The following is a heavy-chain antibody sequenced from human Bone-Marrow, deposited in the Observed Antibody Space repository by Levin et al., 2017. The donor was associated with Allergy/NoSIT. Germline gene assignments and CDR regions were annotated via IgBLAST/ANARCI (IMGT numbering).Heavy chain of an antibody. CDR1: GYTFTLYY. D-gene: IGHD6-6*01. CDR2: INPNSGAT. J-gene: IGHJ5*02. CDR3: ARGLWGAIAARGSPDP. Sequence: GASVKVSCKASGYTFTLYYIHWVRQAPGQGLEWMGWINPNSGATNYAQRFQGRVTMTRDTSITTAYMELTTLTSDDTAVYYCARGLWGAIAARGSPDPWGQGTQVTVSS. V-gene: IGHV1-2*02.